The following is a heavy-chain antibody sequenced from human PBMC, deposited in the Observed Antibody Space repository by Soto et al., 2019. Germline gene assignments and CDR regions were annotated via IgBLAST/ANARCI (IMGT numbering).Heavy chain of an antibody. CDR3: AHTQRGSSGYYGNDAFDI. J-gene: IGHJ3*02. CDR2: ISGSGGST. CDR1: GFTFSSYA. Sequence: PVGSLRLSCAASGFTFSSYAMSWVRQAPGKGLEWVSAISGSGGSTYYADSVKGRFTISRDNSKNTLYLQMNSLRAEDTAVYYCAHTQRGSSGYYGNDAFDIWGQGTMVTVS. V-gene: IGHV3-23*01. D-gene: IGHD3-22*01.